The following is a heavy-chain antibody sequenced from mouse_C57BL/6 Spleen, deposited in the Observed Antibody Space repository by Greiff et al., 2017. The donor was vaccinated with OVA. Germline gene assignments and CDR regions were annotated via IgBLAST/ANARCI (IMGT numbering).Heavy chain of an antibody. J-gene: IGHJ3*01. Sequence: QVQLQQPGAELVKPGASVKLSCKASGYTFTSYWMHWVKQRPGQGLEWIGMIHSNSGSTNYSEKFKSKATLTVDKSSSTAYMQLSSLTSEDSAVYYCARGGGYDYTFAYWGQGTLVTVSA. CDR2: IHSNSGST. CDR3: ARGGGYDYTFAY. D-gene: IGHD2-4*01. V-gene: IGHV1-64*01. CDR1: GYTFTSYW.